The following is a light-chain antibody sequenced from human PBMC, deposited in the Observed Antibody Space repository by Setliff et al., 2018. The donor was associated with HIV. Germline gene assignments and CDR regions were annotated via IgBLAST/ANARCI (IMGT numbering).Light chain of an antibody. V-gene: IGLV2-14*03. J-gene: IGLJ1*01. CDR3: TSYTINTLYV. CDR2: DVS. Sequence: QSALTQPASVSGSPGQAITISCTGTSDDIGRYYYVSWYQQLPGKAHKLIMYDVSHRPSGVSTRFSGSKSGDTASLTISGLQAEDEAHYYCTSYTINTLYVFGSGTRSPS. CDR1: SDDIGRYYY.